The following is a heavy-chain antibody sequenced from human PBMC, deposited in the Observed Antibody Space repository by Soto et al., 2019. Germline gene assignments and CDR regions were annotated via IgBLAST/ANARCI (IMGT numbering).Heavy chain of an antibody. CDR1: GFICSSYD. CDR2: ILVGGST. D-gene: IGHD2-8*02. V-gene: IGHV3-23*01. Sequence: GGSLRLSCAASGFICSSYDMSWVRQAPGKGLEWVSTILVGGSTHYEDSVKGRFTISRDGSKNTVYLQMNSLTAGDTAMYYCAKATATGGGAFDICGQGTMVTVSS. J-gene: IGHJ3*02. CDR3: AKATATGGGAFDI.